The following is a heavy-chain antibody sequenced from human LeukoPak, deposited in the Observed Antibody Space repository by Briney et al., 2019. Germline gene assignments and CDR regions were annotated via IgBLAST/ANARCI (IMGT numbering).Heavy chain of an antibody. CDR2: IYYRGST. CDR1: GDSISSYY. Sequence: SETLSLTCTVSGDSISSYYWNWIRQPPGKGLEWIGYIYYRGSTNYNPSLESRVTISVDTSKNQVSLKPSSVTAADTAVYYCARDLYSNYYYGMDVWGQGTTVTVSS. CDR3: ARDLYSNYYYGMDV. D-gene: IGHD4-11*01. J-gene: IGHJ6*02. V-gene: IGHV4-59*01.